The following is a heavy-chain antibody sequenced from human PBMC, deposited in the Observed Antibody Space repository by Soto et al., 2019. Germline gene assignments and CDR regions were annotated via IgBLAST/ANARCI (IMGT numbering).Heavy chain of an antibody. D-gene: IGHD3-22*01. V-gene: IGHV1-18*01. CDR1: GYTFTSYG. CDR3: ARDLATYYYDSSGALGFDY. CDR2: ISVYNGNT. Sequence: ASVKVSCKASGYTFTSYGIIWVRQAPGQGLEWMGWISVYNGNTNYAQKLQGRVTITTDTSTSTAYMELSSLRSEDTAVYYCARDLATYYYDSSGALGFDYWGQGTLVTVSS. J-gene: IGHJ4*02.